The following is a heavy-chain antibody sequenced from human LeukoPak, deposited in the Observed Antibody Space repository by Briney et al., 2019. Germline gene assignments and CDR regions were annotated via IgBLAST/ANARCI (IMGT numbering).Heavy chain of an antibody. Sequence: PGRSLRLSCAASGFTFSSYGMHWVRQAPGKGLEWVAVISYDGSNKYYADSVKGRFTISRDNSKNTLYLQMNSLRAEDTAVYYCAKRDDYGDYYFDYWGQGTLVTVSS. CDR3: AKRDDYGDYYFDY. V-gene: IGHV3-30*18. D-gene: IGHD4-17*01. J-gene: IGHJ4*02. CDR1: GFTFSSYG. CDR2: ISYDGSNK.